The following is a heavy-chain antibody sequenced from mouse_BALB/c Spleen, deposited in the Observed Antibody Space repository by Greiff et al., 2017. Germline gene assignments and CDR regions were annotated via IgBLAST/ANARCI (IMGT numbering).Heavy chain of an antibody. V-gene: IGHV3-2*02. CDR3: ARYYYYGSSYGWYFDV. J-gene: IGHJ1*01. CDR2: ISYSGST. D-gene: IGHD1-1*01. CDR1: GYSITSDYA. Sequence: EVKLMESGPGLVKPSQSLSLTCTVTGYSITSDYAWNWIRQFPGNKLEWMGYISYSGSTSYNPSLKSRISITRDTSKNQLFLQLNSVTTEDTATYYCARYYYYGSSYGWYFDVWGAGTTVTVSS.